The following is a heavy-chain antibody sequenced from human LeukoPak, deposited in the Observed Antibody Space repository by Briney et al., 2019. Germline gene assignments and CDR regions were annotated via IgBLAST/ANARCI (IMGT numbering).Heavy chain of an antibody. CDR2: MNPNSGNT. CDR1: GYTFTSYD. CDR3: ARDRRIVGVPLGY. Sequence: ASVKVSCKASGYTFTSYDINWVRQATGQGLEWMGWMNPNSGNTGYAQKFQGRVTMTRDTSISTAYMELSRLRSDDTAVYYCARDRRIVGVPLGYWGQGTLVTVSS. V-gene: IGHV1-8*01. J-gene: IGHJ4*02. D-gene: IGHD1-26*01.